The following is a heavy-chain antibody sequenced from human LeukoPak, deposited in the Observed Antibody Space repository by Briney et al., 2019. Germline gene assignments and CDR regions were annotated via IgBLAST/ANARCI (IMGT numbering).Heavy chain of an antibody. CDR1: GFTFSDYY. CDR3: ARAANYSTEPVDY. Sequence: GGSLRLSCAASGFTFSDYYMSWIRQAPGKGLEWVSYISSSGSTIYYADSVKGRFTISRDNAKNSLYLQMNSLRAEDTAVYYCARAANYSTEPVDYWGQGTLVTVFS. D-gene: IGHD4-11*01. CDR2: ISSSGSTI. J-gene: IGHJ4*02. V-gene: IGHV3-11*01.